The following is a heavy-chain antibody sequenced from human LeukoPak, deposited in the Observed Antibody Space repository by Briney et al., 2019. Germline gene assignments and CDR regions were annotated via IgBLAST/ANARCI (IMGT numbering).Heavy chain of an antibody. V-gene: IGHV4-34*01. Sequence: SETLSLTCAVYGGSFSGYYWSWIRQPPGKGLEWIGEINHSGSTNYNPSLKSRVTISVDTSKSQFSLKLSSVTAADTAVYYCARVGQNNWFDPWGQGTLVTVSS. CDR2: INHSGST. CDR1: GGSFSGYY. J-gene: IGHJ5*02. CDR3: ARVGQNNWFDP.